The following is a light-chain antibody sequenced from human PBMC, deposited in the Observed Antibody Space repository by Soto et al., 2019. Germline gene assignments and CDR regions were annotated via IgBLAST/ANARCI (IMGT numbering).Light chain of an antibody. V-gene: IGLV2-14*01. CDR3: SSYTSSSTFI. CDR2: HVT. CDR1: SSDVGAYNY. Sequence: QSALTQPASVSGSTGQSITISCTGTSSDVGAYNYVSWYQQHPGKAPKLMIYHVTNRPSGVSDRFSGSKSGNTASLTISGLQAEDEADYYCSSYTSSSTFIFGTGTQLTVL. J-gene: IGLJ1*01.